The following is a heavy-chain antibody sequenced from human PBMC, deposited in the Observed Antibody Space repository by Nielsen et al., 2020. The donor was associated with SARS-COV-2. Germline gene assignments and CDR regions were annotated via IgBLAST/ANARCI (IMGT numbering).Heavy chain of an antibody. V-gene: IGHV1-24*01. CDR2: FDPEDGET. CDR1: GYTLTELS. CDR3: ATDHCSGGSCYSYYYGMDV. J-gene: IGHJ6*02. Sequence: ASVKVSCKVSGYTLTELSMHWVRQAPGKGLEWMGGFDPEDGETIHAQKFQGRVTMTEDTSTDTAYMELSSLRSEDTAVYYCATDHCSGGSCYSYYYGMDVWGQGTTVTVSS. D-gene: IGHD2-15*01.